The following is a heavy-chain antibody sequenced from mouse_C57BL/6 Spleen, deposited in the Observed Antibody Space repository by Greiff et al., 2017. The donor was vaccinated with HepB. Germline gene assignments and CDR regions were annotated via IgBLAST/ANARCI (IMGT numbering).Heavy chain of an antibody. V-gene: IGHV1-80*01. D-gene: IGHD1-1*01. J-gene: IGHJ2*01. CDR3: ARKDYGSNYFDY. CDR1: GYAFSSYW. Sequence: VQLQQSGAELVKPGASVKISCKASGYAFSSYWMNWVKQRPGKGLEWIGQIYPGDGDTNYNGKFKGKATLTADKSYSTAYMQLSSLTSEDSAVYFCARKDYGSNYFDYWGQGTTLTVSS. CDR2: IYPGDGDT.